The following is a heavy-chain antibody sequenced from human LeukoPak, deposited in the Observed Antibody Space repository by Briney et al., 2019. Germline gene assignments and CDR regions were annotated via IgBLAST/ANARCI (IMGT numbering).Heavy chain of an antibody. CDR1: GFSFSTYG. Sequence: PGGSLRLSCAASGFSFSTYGMNWVRQAPGKGLDWVAFIRYDGSNKYYADSVKGRFTISRDISKNSLDLQMNRLRGEDTAVYYCARESPTSGIDSWGQGTLVIVSS. CDR2: IRYDGSNK. J-gene: IGHJ5*01. CDR3: ARESPTSGIDS. D-gene: IGHD2-15*01. V-gene: IGHV3-30*02.